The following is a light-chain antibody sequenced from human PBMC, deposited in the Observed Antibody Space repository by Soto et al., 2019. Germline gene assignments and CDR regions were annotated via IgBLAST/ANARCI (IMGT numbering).Light chain of an antibody. V-gene: IGKV1-5*03. Sequence: DIQLTQSPSTLSASVGDRVTITCRASQSIGVWLTWYQQKPGKAPKFLIYKTSTLESGVQSRFSGSGSGTEFPLTISSLQPDDFATYHCQYYDNYSWTFGQGTKVEIK. J-gene: IGKJ1*01. CDR3: QYYDNYSWT. CDR1: QSIGVW. CDR2: KTS.